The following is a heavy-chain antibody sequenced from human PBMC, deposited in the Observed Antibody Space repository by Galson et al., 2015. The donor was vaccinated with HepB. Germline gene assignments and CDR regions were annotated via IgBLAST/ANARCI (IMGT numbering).Heavy chain of an antibody. V-gene: IGHV4-59*08. CDR2: IRYTGDT. J-gene: IGHJ4*02. D-gene: IGHD5-12*01. Sequence: ETLSLTCSVSPGSINNYYWSWIRQSPGKRPEWIGYIRYTGDTTYNPSLGYRVGMSVDTSINQVSLWLTSVTAADTAVYYCARHPGRGSVGYAFDLWGQGTLVTVSA. CDR3: ARHPGRGSVGYAFDL. CDR1: PGSINNYY.